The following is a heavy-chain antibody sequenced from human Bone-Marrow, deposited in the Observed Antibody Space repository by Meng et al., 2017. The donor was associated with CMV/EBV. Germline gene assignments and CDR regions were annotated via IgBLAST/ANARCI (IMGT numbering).Heavy chain of an antibody. CDR1: GFTFSNYA. Sequence: GGSLRLSCAASGFTFSNYAMTWVRQAPGKGLEWVSVIYRDGGSTFYADSVKGRSTLSRDNSKNTLYLQMNSLRAEDTAVYYCSKGGYGSDKGLDYWGQGTMVTVSS. D-gene: IGHD3-10*01. J-gene: IGHJ4*02. CDR2: IYRDGGST. CDR3: SKGGYGSDKGLDY. V-gene: IGHV3-23*03.